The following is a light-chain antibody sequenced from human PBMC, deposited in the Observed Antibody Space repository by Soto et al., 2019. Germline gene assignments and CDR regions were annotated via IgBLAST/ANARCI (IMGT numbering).Light chain of an antibody. Sequence: QSALTQPASVSGSPGQSITISCTGTSSDVGGYNYVSWYQQHPGKAPKLMIYEVSSRPSGGSNRFSGSKSGNTASLTISGLQAEDEADYYCSSYTSSSNVFGTGTKGTVL. J-gene: IGLJ1*01. CDR1: SSDVGGYNY. CDR3: SSYTSSSNV. V-gene: IGLV2-14*01. CDR2: EVS.